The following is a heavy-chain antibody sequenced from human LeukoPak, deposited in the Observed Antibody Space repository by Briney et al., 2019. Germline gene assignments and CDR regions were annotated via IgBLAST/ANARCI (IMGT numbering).Heavy chain of an antibody. CDR1: GFTFSDYY. D-gene: IGHD2-2*01. J-gene: IGHJ4*02. CDR2: ISSSSSYT. V-gene: IGHV3-11*06. Sequence: GGSLRLSCAASGFTFSDYYMSWIRQAPGKGLEWVSYISSSSSYTNYADSVKGRFTISRDNAKNSLYLQMNSLRAEDTAVYYCARSEDIVVVPAAMFDYWGQGTLVTVSS. CDR3: ARSEDIVVVPAAMFDY.